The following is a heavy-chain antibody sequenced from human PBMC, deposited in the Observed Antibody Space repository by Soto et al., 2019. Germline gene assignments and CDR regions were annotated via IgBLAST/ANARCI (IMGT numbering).Heavy chain of an antibody. Sequence: PSETLSLTCTVSGDSITSSSHYWGWIRQPPGKGLECIANIYYDGNTYYNPSLKSRVAISLDTSKNQFSLRLNSVTAADTAVYYCARDVGSSHGPGHPHYFDYWGQGTLVTVSS. V-gene: IGHV4-39*02. CDR1: GDSITSSSHY. CDR2: IYYDGNT. J-gene: IGHJ4*02. D-gene: IGHD2-2*01. CDR3: ARDVGSSHGPGHPHYFDY.